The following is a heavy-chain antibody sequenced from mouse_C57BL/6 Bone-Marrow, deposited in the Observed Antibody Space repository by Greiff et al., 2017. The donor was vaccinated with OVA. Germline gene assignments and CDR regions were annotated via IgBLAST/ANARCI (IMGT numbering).Heavy chain of an antibody. CDR1: GYTFTSYT. J-gene: IGHJ4*01. D-gene: IGHD2-2*01. CDR2: INPSSGYT. CDR3: ARCTFNGCYAMDY. Sequence: QVQLQQSGAELARPGASVKMSCKASGYTFTSYTMHWVKQRPGQGLEWIGYINPSSGYTKYNQKFKDKATLTADKSSSTAYMQLSSLTSDDSAVYYCARCTFNGCYAMDYWGQGTSVTVSS. V-gene: IGHV1-4*01.